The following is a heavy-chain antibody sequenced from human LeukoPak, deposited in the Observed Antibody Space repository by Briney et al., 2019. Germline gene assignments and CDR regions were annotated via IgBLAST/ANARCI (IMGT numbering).Heavy chain of an antibody. CDR2: ISAYNGNT. D-gene: IGHD1-26*01. V-gene: IGHV1-18*01. CDR3: ARDTIVGATGDLDY. CDR1: GYTFTSYG. Sequence: ASVKVSCKASGYTFTSYGMSWVRQAPGQGLEWMGWISAYNGNTNYAQKLQGRVTMTTDTSTSIAYMELRSLRSDDTVVYYCARDTIVGATGDLDYWGQGTLVTVP. J-gene: IGHJ4*02.